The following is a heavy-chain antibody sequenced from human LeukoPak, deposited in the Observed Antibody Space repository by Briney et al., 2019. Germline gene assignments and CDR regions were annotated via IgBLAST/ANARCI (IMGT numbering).Heavy chain of an antibody. J-gene: IGHJ3*02. CDR3: ARGVTSPLDAFDI. V-gene: IGHV1-18*01. D-gene: IGHD1-26*01. CDR1: GYTFSNYG. CDR2: ISGNNGNT. Sequence: ASVKVSCKASGYTFSNYGISWVRQAPGQGLEWMGWISGNNGNTNQAQKLQGRVTMTTDTSTSTAYMELRSLRSDDTAVYYCARGVTSPLDAFDIWGQGTMVTVSS.